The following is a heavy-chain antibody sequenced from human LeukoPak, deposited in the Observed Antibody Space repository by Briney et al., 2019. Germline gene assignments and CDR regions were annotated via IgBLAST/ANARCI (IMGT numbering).Heavy chain of an antibody. CDR3: ASGRGAILFDY. D-gene: IGHD3-10*01. V-gene: IGHV1-2*06. J-gene: IGHJ4*02. CDR1: GYTFIGYY. Sequence: ASVKVSCKASGYTFIGYYIHWVRQAPGQGLEWMGRINPSTGGTNYAQKFQGRVTLTRDTSISTAYMELSRLRSDDTAVYYCASGRGAILFDYWGQGTLVTVSS. CDR2: INPSTGGT.